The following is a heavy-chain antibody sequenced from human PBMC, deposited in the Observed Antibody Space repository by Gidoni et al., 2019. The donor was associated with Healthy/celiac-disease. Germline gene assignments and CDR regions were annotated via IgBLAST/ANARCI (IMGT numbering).Heavy chain of an antibody. J-gene: IGHJ4*02. CDR2: INHSGST. Sequence: QVQLQQWGAGLLKPSETLSLTCAVYGGSFSGYYWSWIRQPPGKGLEWSGEINHSGSTNYNPSLKSRVTISVDTSKNQFSLKLSSVTAADTAVYYCAGGYSGYSSYWGQGTLVTVSS. CDR1: GGSFSGYY. V-gene: IGHV4-34*01. CDR3: AGGYSGYSSY. D-gene: IGHD5-12*01.